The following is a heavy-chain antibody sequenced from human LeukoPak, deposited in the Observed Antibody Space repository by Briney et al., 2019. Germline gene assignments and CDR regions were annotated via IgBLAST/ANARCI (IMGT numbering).Heavy chain of an antibody. D-gene: IGHD3-22*01. Sequence: PGRSLRLSCAASGFTVSSNYVSWVRQAPGKGLEWVSVIYSGGSTYYADSVKGRFTISRDNSKNTLYLQMNSLRAEDTAVYYCARGGGYYDSSDWFDPWGQGTLVTVSS. J-gene: IGHJ5*02. CDR2: IYSGGST. CDR1: GFTVSSNY. CDR3: ARGGGYYDSSDWFDP. V-gene: IGHV3-66*02.